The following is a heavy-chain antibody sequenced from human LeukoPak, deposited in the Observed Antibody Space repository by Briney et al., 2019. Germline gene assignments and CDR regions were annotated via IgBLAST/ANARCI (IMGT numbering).Heavy chain of an antibody. CDR3: TRGQTVVGAKCYFDR. CDR2: ARSKAYGETT. D-gene: IGHD2-2*01. J-gene: IGHJ4*02. CDR1: GFTFGDYS. V-gene: IGHV3-49*03. Sequence: GGSLRLSCTTSGFTFGDYSINWIRQAPGKGLEWLALARSKAYGETTQYAASVTGRFSVSRDDSRSTAYLLMNSLRTEDTAFYFCTRGQTVVGAKCYFDRWDQGTLVTVSS.